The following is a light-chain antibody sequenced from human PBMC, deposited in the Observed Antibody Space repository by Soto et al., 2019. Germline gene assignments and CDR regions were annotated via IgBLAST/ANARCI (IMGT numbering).Light chain of an antibody. CDR1: QGISNW. V-gene: IGKV1-33*01. CDR3: QQYENLPT. Sequence: DIQMTQSPSSVSASAGDRVTITCRASQGISNWLAWYQQKPGKAPKLLIYDASNLEAGVPSRFRGSGSGTDFTFTISRLQPEDIATYYCQQYENLPTFGQGTRLEIK. CDR2: DAS. J-gene: IGKJ5*01.